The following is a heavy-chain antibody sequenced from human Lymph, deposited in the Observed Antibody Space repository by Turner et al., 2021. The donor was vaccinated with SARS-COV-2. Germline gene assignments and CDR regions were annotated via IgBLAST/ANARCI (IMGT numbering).Heavy chain of an antibody. CDR3: AKDRVVPPAIWNYYYYYGMDV. V-gene: IGHV3-23*01. J-gene: IGHJ6*02. CDR2: ISGSGGST. CDR1: GFTFSSYG. Sequence: VQLLESGGGLVQPGGSLRLSCAASGFTFSSYGMSWVRQAPGKGLEWVSVISGSGGSTYYADSVKGRFTISRDNSKNTLYLQMNSLRAEDTAVYYCAKDRVVPPAIWNYYYYYGMDVWGQGTTVTVSS. D-gene: IGHD2-2*02.